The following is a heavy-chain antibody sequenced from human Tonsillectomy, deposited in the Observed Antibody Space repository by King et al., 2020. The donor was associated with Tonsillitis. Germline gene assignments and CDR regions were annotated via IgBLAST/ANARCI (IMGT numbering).Heavy chain of an antibody. CDR3: ARDSGGSYFRYFDL. Sequence: VQLVESGGGLVQPGGSLRLSCAASGFTVSSNYMSWVRQAPGKGLEWVSVIYSGGSTYYGDSVKGRFTISRHNSKNTLYLQMNSLRAEDTAVYYCARDSGGSYFRYFDLWAVAPWSLSPQ. CDR1: GFTVSSNY. D-gene: IGHD1-26*01. J-gene: IGHJ2*01. V-gene: IGHV3-53*04. CDR2: IYSGGST.